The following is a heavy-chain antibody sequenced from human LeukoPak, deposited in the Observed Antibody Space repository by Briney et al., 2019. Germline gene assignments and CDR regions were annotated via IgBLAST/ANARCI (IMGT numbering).Heavy chain of an antibody. CDR1: GFTFSSHA. V-gene: IGHV3-30*04. D-gene: IGHD2-15*01. CDR3: ARDRGYCTGGTCYSGNDY. Sequence: PGTSLRLSCAASGFTFSSHAMHWVRQAPGKGLEWVAVVSYDGTYTYYADSVKGRFTISRDNSRNTLCLQMNSLRTEDTSVYYCARDRGYCTGGTCYSGNDYWGQGALLTVSS. CDR2: VSYDGTYT. J-gene: IGHJ4*02.